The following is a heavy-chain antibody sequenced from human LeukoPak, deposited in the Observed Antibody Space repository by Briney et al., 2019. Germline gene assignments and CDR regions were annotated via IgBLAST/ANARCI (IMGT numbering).Heavy chain of an antibody. Sequence: PGESLKISCKGSGYNFTTNWIGWVRQMPGKGLGWVGIIYPGDSDTRYSPSFQGQVTMSADKSISTACLQWSSLRASDTAMYYCARHVTTGSVFDAFDIWGQGTMVTVSS. CDR2: IYPGDSDT. D-gene: IGHD4-17*01. CDR3: ARHVTTGSVFDAFDI. J-gene: IGHJ3*02. CDR1: GYNFTTNW. V-gene: IGHV5-51*01.